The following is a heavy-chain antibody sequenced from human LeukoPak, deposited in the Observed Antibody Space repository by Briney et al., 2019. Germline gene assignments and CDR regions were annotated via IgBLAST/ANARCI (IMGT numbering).Heavy chain of an antibody. Sequence: GGSLRLSCTASGFTISNNYMNWVRQAPGKGLEWVSIIYTGGGTYYADSVKGRFTISRDNSKNTLYLQMDSLRAEDTAVYYCAKDREYQLLPGNWFDPWGQGTLVTVSS. V-gene: IGHV3-53*01. J-gene: IGHJ5*02. CDR1: GFTISNNY. D-gene: IGHD2-2*01. CDR3: AKDREYQLLPGNWFDP. CDR2: IYTGGGT.